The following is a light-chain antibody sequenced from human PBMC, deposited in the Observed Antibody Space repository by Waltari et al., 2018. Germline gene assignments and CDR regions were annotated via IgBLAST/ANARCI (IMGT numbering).Light chain of an antibody. CDR3: ATWDDSLKGWV. Sequence: QSVLTQPPSASGTPGQSVTMSCSGSSSNLGTNSGNWYQQVPGTAPKLLIYSDHQRPSGVPARFFGSKSDTSASLAISGLQSDDEADYYCATWDDSLKGWVFGGGTKLTVL. CDR2: SDH. J-gene: IGLJ3*02. V-gene: IGLV1-44*01. CDR1: SSNLGTNS.